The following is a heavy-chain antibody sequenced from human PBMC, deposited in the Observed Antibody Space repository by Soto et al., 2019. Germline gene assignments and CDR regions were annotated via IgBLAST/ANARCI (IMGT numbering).Heavy chain of an antibody. CDR2: INHSGST. Sequence: LSLTCAVYGGSFSGYYWSWIRQPPGKGLEWIGEINHSGSTNYNPSLKSRVTMSVDTSKNQFSLKLSSVTAADTAVYYCAGITGTTSQYNWFDPWGQGTLVTVSS. J-gene: IGHJ5*02. CDR3: AGITGTTSQYNWFDP. V-gene: IGHV4-34*01. CDR1: GGSFSGYY. D-gene: IGHD1-7*01.